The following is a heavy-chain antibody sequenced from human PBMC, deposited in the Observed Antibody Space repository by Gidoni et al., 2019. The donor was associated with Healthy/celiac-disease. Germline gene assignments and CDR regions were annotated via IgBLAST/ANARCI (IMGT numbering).Heavy chain of an antibody. V-gene: IGHV3-73*02. Sequence: EVQLVESGGGLVQPGGSLKLSCAASGFTFSGSAMHWVRQASGKGLEWVGRIRSKANSCATAYAASVKGRFTISRDDSKNTAYLQMNSLKTEDTAVYYCTRQGGDWNRIDYWGQGTLVTVSS. CDR1: GFTFSGSA. J-gene: IGHJ4*02. CDR2: IRSKANSCAT. D-gene: IGHD1-1*01. CDR3: TRQGGDWNRIDY.